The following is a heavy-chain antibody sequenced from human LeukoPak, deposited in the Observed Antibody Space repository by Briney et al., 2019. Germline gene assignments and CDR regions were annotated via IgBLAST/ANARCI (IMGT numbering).Heavy chain of an antibody. J-gene: IGHJ4*02. V-gene: IGHV3-23*01. CDR1: GFTFSSYA. D-gene: IGHD1-26*01. CDR2: ISGSGGST. Sequence: PGGSLRLSCAASGFTFSSYAMSWVRQAPGKGLEWVSAISGSGGSTYYADSVKGRFTISRDNSKNTVYLEMKSLRVEDTAVYHCARDKTSVGPLDFWGQGTLVTVSS. CDR3: ARDKTSVGPLDF.